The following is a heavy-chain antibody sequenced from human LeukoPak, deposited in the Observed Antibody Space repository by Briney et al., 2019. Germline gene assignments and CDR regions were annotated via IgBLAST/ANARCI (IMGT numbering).Heavy chain of an antibody. Sequence: VASVKVSCKASGYTFTGYYMHWVRQAPGQGLEWMGWINPNSGGTNYAQKFQGRVTMTRDTSIGTAYMELSRLRSDDTAVYYCARAVAGPHGNFDYWGQGTLVTVSS. CDR3: ARAVAGPHGNFDY. V-gene: IGHV1-2*02. D-gene: IGHD6-19*01. CDR2: INPNSGGT. J-gene: IGHJ4*02. CDR1: GYTFTGYY.